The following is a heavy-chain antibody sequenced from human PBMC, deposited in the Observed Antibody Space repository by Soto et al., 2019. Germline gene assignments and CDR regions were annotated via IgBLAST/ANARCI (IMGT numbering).Heavy chain of an antibody. CDR1: GYTLTELS. CDR2: FDPEDGET. D-gene: IGHD6-19*01. Sequence: ASVKVSCKVSGYTLTELSMHWVRQAPGKGLEWKGGFDPEDGETIYAQKFQGRVTMTEDTSTDTAYMELSSLRSEDTAVYYCATVPGSGWLRYFDYWGQGTLVTVSS. J-gene: IGHJ4*02. V-gene: IGHV1-24*01. CDR3: ATVPGSGWLRYFDY.